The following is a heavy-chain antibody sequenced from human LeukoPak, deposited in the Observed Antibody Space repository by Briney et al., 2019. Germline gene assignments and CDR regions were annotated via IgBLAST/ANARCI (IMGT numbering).Heavy chain of an antibody. CDR3: AREGSSAQGFDP. D-gene: IGHD2-2*01. Sequence: ASVKVSCKASGSIFTSYAISWVRQAPGQGLEWMGWISVYNGDTKYAQKFQGRVTMTTDTSTNTAYMELRSLRSDDTAVYYCAREGSSAQGFDPWGQGTLVTVSS. V-gene: IGHV1-18*01. CDR2: ISVYNGDT. CDR1: GSIFTSYA. J-gene: IGHJ5*02.